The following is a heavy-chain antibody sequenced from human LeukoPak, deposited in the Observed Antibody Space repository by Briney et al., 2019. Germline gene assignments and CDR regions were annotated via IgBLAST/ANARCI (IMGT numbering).Heavy chain of an antibody. CDR2: IKQDGSEK. Sequence: GGSLRLSCAASGFTFSSYWMSWVRQAPGKGLEWVANIKQDGSEKYYVDSVKGRFTISRDNAKNSLYLQMNGLRAEDTAVYYCARVRGYDILTGYYSPYFDYWGQGTLVTVSS. D-gene: IGHD3-9*01. CDR1: GFTFSSYW. CDR3: ARVRGYDILTGYYSPYFDY. J-gene: IGHJ4*02. V-gene: IGHV3-7*01.